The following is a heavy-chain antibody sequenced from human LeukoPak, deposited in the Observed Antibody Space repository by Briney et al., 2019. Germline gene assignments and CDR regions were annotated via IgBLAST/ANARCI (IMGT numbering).Heavy chain of an antibody. V-gene: IGHV3-30-3*01. CDR2: ISYDGSNK. J-gene: IGHJ5*02. CDR1: GFTFSSYA. D-gene: IGHD6-19*01. CDR3: ARDHVAGQKYNWFDP. Sequence: GRSLRLSCAASGFTFSSYAMHWVRQAPGKGLEWVAVISYDGSNKYYADSVRGRLTISRDNSKNTLYLQMNSLRAGDTAVYYCARDHVAGQKYNWFDPWGQGTLVTVSS.